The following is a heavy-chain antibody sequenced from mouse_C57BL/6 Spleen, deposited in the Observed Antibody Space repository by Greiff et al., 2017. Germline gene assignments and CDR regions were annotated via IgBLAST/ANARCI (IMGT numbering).Heavy chain of an antibody. CDR1: GYTFTSYW. Sequence: QVQLQQSGAELVRPGSSVKLSCKASGYTFTSYWMHWVKQRPIQGLEWIGNIDPSDSETHYNQKFKDKATLTVDKSSSTAYMQLSSLTSEDSAVYYCARNYYEYDGYAMDYWGQGTSVTVSS. D-gene: IGHD2-4*01. J-gene: IGHJ4*01. V-gene: IGHV1-52*01. CDR3: ARNYYEYDGYAMDY. CDR2: IDPSDSET.